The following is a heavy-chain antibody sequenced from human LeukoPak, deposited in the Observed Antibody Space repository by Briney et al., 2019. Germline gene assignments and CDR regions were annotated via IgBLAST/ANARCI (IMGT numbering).Heavy chain of an antibody. CDR2: INHSGST. Sequence: PSETLSLTCAVYGGTFSGYYWSWIRQPPGKGLEWIGEINHSGSTNYNPSLKSRVTISVDTSKNQFSLKLSSVTAADTAVYYCARDKNDAFDIWGQGTMVTVSS. CDR3: ARDKNDAFDI. J-gene: IGHJ3*02. CDR1: GGTFSGYY. V-gene: IGHV4-34*01.